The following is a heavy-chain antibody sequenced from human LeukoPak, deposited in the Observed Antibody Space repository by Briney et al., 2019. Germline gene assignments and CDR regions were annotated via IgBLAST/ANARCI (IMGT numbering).Heavy chain of an antibody. CDR1: GLTFSSYA. CDR3: AKEIAIAAAGMDFYYGMDV. Sequence: GGSLRLSCAASGLTFSSYAMSWVRQAPGEGLEWVSAISGGGGSTYYADSVKGRFTISRDNSKNTLYLQMNSLRAEDTAVYYCAKEIAIAAAGMDFYYGMDVWGQGTTVTVSS. V-gene: IGHV3-23*01. J-gene: IGHJ6*02. CDR2: ISGGGGST. D-gene: IGHD6-13*01.